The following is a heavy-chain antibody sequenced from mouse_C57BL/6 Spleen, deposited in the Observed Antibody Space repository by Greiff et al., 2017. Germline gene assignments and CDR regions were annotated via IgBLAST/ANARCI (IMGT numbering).Heavy chain of an antibody. CDR3: ARQAMPYAMDY. D-gene: IGHD6-5*01. V-gene: IGHV5-12*01. J-gene: IGHJ4*01. CDR2: ISNGGGST. CDR1: GFTFSDYY. Sequence: EVKLMESGGGLVQPGGSLKLSCAASGFTFSDYYMYWVRQTPEKRLEWVAYISNGGGSTYYPDTVKGRFTISRDNAKNTLYLQMSRLKSEDTAMXYCARQAMPYAMDYWGQGTSVTVSS.